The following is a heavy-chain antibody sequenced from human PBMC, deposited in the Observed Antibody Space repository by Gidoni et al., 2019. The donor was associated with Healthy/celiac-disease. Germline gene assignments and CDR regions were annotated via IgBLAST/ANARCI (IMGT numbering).Heavy chain of an antibody. CDR1: GFTFSNAW. Sequence: EVQLVESGGGLVKPGGSLRLSCAASGFTFSNAWMSWVRQAPGKGLEWVGRIKSKTDGGTTDYAAPVKGRFTISRDDSKNTLYLQMNSLKTEDTAVYYCTTQQGGSGHSSWYYYNHPFDYWGQGTLVTVSS. CDR3: TTQQGGSGHSSWYYYNHPFDY. V-gene: IGHV3-15*01. CDR2: IKSKTDGGTT. J-gene: IGHJ4*02. D-gene: IGHD6-13*01.